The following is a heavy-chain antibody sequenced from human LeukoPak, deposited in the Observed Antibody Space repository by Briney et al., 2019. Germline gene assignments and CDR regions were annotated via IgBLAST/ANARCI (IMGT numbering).Heavy chain of an antibody. D-gene: IGHD6-19*01. CDR2: ISSGSITI. CDR3: AKDRVEGKQWLAQFDY. V-gene: IGHV3-48*01. J-gene: IGHJ4*02. CDR1: GFTFSSYS. Sequence: SGGSLRLSCAASGFTFSSYSMNWVRQAPGKGLEWVSYISSGSITIYYADSVKGRFTISRDNAKNSLYLQMNSLRAEDAAVYYCAKDRVEGKQWLAQFDYWGQGTLVTVSS.